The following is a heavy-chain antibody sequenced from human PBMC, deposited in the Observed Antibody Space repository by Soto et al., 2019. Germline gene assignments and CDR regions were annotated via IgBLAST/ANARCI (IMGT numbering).Heavy chain of an antibody. Sequence: QVELVQSGAQVKKPGSAVKVSCKASGGSFNMSAMNWVRQAPGHGLEWMGGIIPIFDAPRYSEQFQGRVTITVDESTSTAYMELSSLRADDTAIYYCTRAIGSGGVMGGFDYWGQGTLVTVSS. CDR1: GGSFNMSA. V-gene: IGHV1-69*01. CDR3: TRAIGSGGVMGGFDY. CDR2: IIPIFDAP. D-gene: IGHD3-16*01. J-gene: IGHJ4*02.